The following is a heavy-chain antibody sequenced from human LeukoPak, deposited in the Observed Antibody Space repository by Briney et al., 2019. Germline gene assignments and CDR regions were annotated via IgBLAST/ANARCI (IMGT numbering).Heavy chain of an antibody. Sequence: PGGSLRLSCAASGFTFSSYAMHWVRQAPGKGLEWMAVISYDGSNKYYADSVKGRFTISRDNSKNTLYLQMNSLRAEDTAVYYCARGSGGNFYFDYWGQGTLVTVSS. D-gene: IGHD4-23*01. V-gene: IGHV3-30-3*01. CDR2: ISYDGSNK. CDR1: GFTFSSYA. J-gene: IGHJ4*02. CDR3: ARGSGGNFYFDY.